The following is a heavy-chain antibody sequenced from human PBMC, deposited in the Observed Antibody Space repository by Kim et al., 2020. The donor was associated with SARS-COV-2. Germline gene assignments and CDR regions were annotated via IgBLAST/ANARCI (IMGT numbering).Heavy chain of an antibody. J-gene: IGHJ5*02. V-gene: IGHV4-59*01. Sequence: GSTNCNPSLKSRVTISVDTSKNQFSLKLSAVTAADTAVYYCARDRGWFDPWGQGTLVTVSS. CDR2: GST. CDR3: ARDRGWFDP.